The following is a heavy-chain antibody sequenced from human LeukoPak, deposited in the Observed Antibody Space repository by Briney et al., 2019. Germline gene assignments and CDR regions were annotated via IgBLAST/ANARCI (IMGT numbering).Heavy chain of an antibody. J-gene: IGHJ4*02. CDR2: IYYSGST. Sequence: PSETLSLTCTVSGGSISSSSYYWGWIRRPPGKGLEWIGSIYYSGSTYYNPSLKSRVTISVDTSKNQFSLKLSSVTAADTAVYYCARQPGNHFDYWGQGTLVTVSS. CDR3: ARQPGNHFDY. D-gene: IGHD1-14*01. CDR1: GGSISSSSYY. V-gene: IGHV4-39*01.